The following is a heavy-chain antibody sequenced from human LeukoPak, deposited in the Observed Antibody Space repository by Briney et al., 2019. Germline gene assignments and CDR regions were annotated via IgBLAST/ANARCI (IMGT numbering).Heavy chain of an antibody. CDR2: ISSSSSYI. D-gene: IGHD5-18*01. V-gene: IGHV3-21*01. Sequence: GGSLRLSCAASGFTFSSYSMNWVRQAPGKGLEWISSISSSSSYIYYADSVKGRFTISRDNAKNSLYLQMNSLRAEDTAVYYCARDRSAMVGGIFDYWGQGTLVTVSS. CDR3: ARDRSAMVGGIFDY. CDR1: GFTFSSYS. J-gene: IGHJ4*02.